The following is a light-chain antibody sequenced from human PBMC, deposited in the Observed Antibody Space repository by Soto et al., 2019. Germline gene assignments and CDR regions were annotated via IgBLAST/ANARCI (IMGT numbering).Light chain of an antibody. CDR2: EVS. V-gene: IGLV2-14*01. Sequence: VLTQPASVSGSPGQSITISRTGSSNDIGAYNYVSWFQQYPGKAPKLIISEVSNRPSGVSNRFSGSKSGTAASLTISGLQTEDEADYFCFSFTTDWTHVFGTGTKV. J-gene: IGLJ1*01. CDR3: FSFTTDWTHV. CDR1: SNDIGAYNY.